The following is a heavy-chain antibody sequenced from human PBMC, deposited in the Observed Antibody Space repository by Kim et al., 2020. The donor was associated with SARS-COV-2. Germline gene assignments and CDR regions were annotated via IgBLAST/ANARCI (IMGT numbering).Heavy chain of an antibody. D-gene: IGHD4-17*01. CDR3: ARDRSHAGTNPFEGDDY. CDR2: ISSSSSYI. J-gene: IGHJ4*02. CDR1: GFTFSSYS. Sequence: GGSLRLSCAASGFTFSSYSMNWVRQAPGKGLEWVSSISSSSSYIYYADSVKGRFTISRDNAKNSLYLQMNSLRAEDTAVYYCARDRSHAGTNPFEGDDYWGQGTLVTVSS. V-gene: IGHV3-21*01.